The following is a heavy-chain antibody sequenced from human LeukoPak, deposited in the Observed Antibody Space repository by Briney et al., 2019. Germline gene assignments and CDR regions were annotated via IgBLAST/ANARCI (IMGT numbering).Heavy chain of an antibody. CDR3: ARGPYDYVWGSYRRDYFDY. Sequence: PGGSLRLSCAASGFTFSAYWMSWVRQAPGKGLEWVANIKQDGSEKYYVDSVKGRFTISRDNAKNSLYLQMNSLRAEDTAVYYCARGPYDYVWGSYRRDYFDYWGQGTLVTVSS. D-gene: IGHD3-16*02. V-gene: IGHV3-7*01. CDR1: GFTFSAYW. CDR2: IKQDGSEK. J-gene: IGHJ4*02.